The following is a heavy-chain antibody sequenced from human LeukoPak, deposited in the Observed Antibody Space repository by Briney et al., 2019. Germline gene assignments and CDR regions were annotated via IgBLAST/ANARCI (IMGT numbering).Heavy chain of an antibody. D-gene: IGHD3-22*01. CDR2: INTNTGNP. V-gene: IGHV7-4-1*01. CDR3: ENC. J-gene: IGHJ4*02. Sequence: GASVKVSCKASGYTFTSYAINWVRQAPGQGLEWMGWINTNTGNPTYAQGFTGRFVFSLDTSVSTAYYCARDDEYYYDVSGTGENCWGQGTLVTVSS. CDR1: GYTFTSYA.